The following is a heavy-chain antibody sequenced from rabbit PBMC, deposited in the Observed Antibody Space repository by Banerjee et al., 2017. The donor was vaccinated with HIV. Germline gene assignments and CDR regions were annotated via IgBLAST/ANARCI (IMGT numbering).Heavy chain of an antibody. CDR1: GVSFSDKDV. Sequence: QEQLVESGGGLVQPEGSLTLTCKASGVSFSDKDVMCWVRQAPGKGLEWITCIYVGSGGGTKYASWAKGRFTISKTSSTTVTLQMASLTVADTATYFCARAGEGGDGYLNLWGQGTLVTVS. D-gene: IGHD5-1*01. CDR2: IYVGSGGGT. J-gene: IGHJ4*01. V-gene: IGHV1S45*01. CDR3: ARAGEGGDGYLNL.